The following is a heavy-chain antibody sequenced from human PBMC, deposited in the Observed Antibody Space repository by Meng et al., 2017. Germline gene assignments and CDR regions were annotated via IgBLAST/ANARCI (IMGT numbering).Heavy chain of an antibody. CDR1: GGSFSGYY. Sequence: LQHGGAGLLKPSETLSLPCAVYGGSFSGYYWSWIRQPPGKGLEWIGEINHSGSTNYNPSLKSRVTISVDTSKNQFSLKLSSVTAADTAVYYCARGRWRGNRFDPWGQGTLVTVSS. D-gene: IGHD3-10*01. CDR2: INHSGST. J-gene: IGHJ5*02. V-gene: IGHV4-34*01. CDR3: ARGRWRGNRFDP.